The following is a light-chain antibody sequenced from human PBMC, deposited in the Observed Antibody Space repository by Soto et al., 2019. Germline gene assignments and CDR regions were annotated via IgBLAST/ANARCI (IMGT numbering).Light chain of an antibody. CDR1: QSVNSN. V-gene: IGKV3-15*01. CDR3: QQYSKWPIT. Sequence: ERVMTQSPAILSVSPGESATLSCRASQSVNSNYLAWYQQHPGQPPRLLIYGISTRATGIPARFSGSGSGTEFSLTISSLQSEDFAVYYCQQYSKWPITFGQGTRLEI. J-gene: IGKJ5*01. CDR2: GIS.